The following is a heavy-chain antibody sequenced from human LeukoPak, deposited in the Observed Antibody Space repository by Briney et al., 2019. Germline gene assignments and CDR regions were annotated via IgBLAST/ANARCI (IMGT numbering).Heavy chain of an antibody. D-gene: IGHD6-13*01. CDR3: ARGLGYSGNWYFDY. J-gene: IGHJ4*02. V-gene: IGHV5-51*01. Sequence: GESLKISCKGSGYRFTSYWIAWVRQMPGKGLESMGLIYPGDSDTRYSPSFQGQVTISADKSISTAYLQWSSLKASDTAMYYCARGLGYSGNWYFDYWGQGTLVTVSS. CDR2: IYPGDSDT. CDR1: GYRFTSYW.